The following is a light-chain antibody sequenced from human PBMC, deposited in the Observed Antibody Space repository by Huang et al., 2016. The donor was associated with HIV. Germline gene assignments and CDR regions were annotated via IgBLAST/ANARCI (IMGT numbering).Light chain of an antibody. CDR2: DAS. V-gene: IGKV3-11*01. CDR1: QSVSSS. J-gene: IGKJ4*01. Sequence: EIVLTQSPATLSLSPGERATLSCRASQSVSSSLDWYQQKPGQAPRLLIYDASNRATGIPARFSGSGSGTDFTLTISSLEPEDFAVYYCQQRSNWPLTFGGGTKVEIK. CDR3: QQRSNWPLT.